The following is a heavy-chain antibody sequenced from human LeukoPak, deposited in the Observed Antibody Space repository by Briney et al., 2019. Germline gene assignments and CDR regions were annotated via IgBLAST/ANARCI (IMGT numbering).Heavy chain of an antibody. Sequence: PSETLSLTCSVSGGSISSGDYYWSLIRQPPGKGLEWIGYIYYSGSTYYNPSLKSRVTISVDTSKNQFSLKLSSVTAADTAVYYCASRGHSSSWYRGSFDYWGQGTLVTVSS. CDR2: IYYSGST. D-gene: IGHD6-13*01. J-gene: IGHJ4*02. V-gene: IGHV4-30-4*01. CDR1: GGSISSGDYY. CDR3: ASRGHSSSWYRGSFDY.